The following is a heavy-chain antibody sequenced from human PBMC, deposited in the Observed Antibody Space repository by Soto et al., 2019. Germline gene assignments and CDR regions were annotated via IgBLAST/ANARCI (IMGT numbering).Heavy chain of an antibody. Sequence: GESLKISCKGSGYSFTSYWIGWVRQMPGKGLEWMGIIYPGDSDTRYSPSFQGQVTISADKSISTAYLQWSSLKASDTAMYYCARSPPDYYYYYGMDVWGQGTTVTVS. CDR1: GYSFTSYW. CDR3: ARSPPDYYYYYGMDV. V-gene: IGHV5-51*01. J-gene: IGHJ6*02. CDR2: IYPGDSDT.